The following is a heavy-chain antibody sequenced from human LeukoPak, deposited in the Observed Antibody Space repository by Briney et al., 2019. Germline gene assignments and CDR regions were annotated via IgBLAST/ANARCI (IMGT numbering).Heavy chain of an antibody. CDR3: AKIQVTTYFLDAFDI. D-gene: IGHD4-11*01. CDR1: GFTFSSYA. Sequence: GGSLRLSCAVSGFTFSSYAMSWVRQAPGKGLEWVSAISGSGGSTYYADSVKGRFTISRSNSKNTLYLQMNSLRAEDTAVYYCAKIQVTTYFLDAFDIWGQGTMVTVSS. CDR2: ISGSGGST. V-gene: IGHV3-23*01. J-gene: IGHJ3*02.